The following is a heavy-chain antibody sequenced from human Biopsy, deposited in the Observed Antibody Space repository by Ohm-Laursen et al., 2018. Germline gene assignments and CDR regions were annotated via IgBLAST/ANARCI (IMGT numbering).Heavy chain of an antibody. Sequence: SETLSLTRTVSGDSVTKYYWSWIRQPPGKGLEWIGHIYYSVMTNYNPSLQSRVSISVDTSRNQVSLTLSSVTAADMAVYYCARDSGILNYGNFKYYHYYGMDVWGQGTKVTVSS. D-gene: IGHD4-11*01. J-gene: IGHJ6*02. CDR3: ARDSGILNYGNFKYYHYYGMDV. CDR1: GDSVTKYY. CDR2: IYYSVMT. V-gene: IGHV4-59*02.